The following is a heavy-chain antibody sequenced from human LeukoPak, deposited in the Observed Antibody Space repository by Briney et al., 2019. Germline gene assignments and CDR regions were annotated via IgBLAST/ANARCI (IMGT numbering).Heavy chain of an antibody. V-gene: IGHV4-39*01. CDR1: GGSISSSSYY. Sequence: SETLSLTCTVSGGSISSSSYYWGWIRQPPGKGLEWIGSIYYSGSTYYNPSLKSRVTISVDTSKNQFSLKLSSVTAADTAVYYCARLEQWLGRYGWDYWGQGTLVTVSS. J-gene: IGHJ4*02. CDR2: IYYSGST. CDR3: ARLEQWLGRYGWDY. D-gene: IGHD6-19*01.